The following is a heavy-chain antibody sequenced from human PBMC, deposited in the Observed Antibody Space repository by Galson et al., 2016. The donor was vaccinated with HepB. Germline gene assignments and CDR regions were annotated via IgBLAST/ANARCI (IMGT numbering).Heavy chain of an antibody. CDR1: GFTFDDYG. CDR3: VRWLAGGGWGVEGY. CDR2: INWNGDSR. V-gene: IGHV3-20*01. Sequence: SLRLSCAASGFTFDDYGMSWVRQVPGKGPEWVSGINWNGDSRGFADSVKGRFTISRDSARNSLYLQMNSLRAEDTALYHCVRWLAGGGWGVEGYWGQGTLVTVSS. J-gene: IGHJ4*02. D-gene: IGHD6-19*01.